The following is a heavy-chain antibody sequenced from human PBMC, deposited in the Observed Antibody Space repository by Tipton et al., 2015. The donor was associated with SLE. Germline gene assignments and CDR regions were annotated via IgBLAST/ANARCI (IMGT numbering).Heavy chain of an antibody. CDR3: ARGSSSAEYFQH. CDR1: GFAFDDYG. CDR2: INWNGGST. J-gene: IGHJ1*01. V-gene: IGHV3-20*04. D-gene: IGHD6-6*01. Sequence: SLRLSCAASGFAFDDYGMSWVRQAPGKGLEWVSGINWNGGSTGYADSVKGRFTISRDNAKNSLYLQMNSLRAEDTAVYYCARGSSSAEYFQHWGQGTLVTVSS.